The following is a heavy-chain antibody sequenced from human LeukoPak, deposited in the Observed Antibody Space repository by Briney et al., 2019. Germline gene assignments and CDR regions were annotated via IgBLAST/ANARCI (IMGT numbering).Heavy chain of an antibody. J-gene: IGHJ6*02. V-gene: IGHV1-24*01. CDR3: ARTSNYYYGMDV. CDR2: FDPEDGET. CDR1: GYTLTELS. Sequence: ASVKVSCKVSGYTLTELSMHWVRQAPGKGLEWMGGFDPEDGETIYAQKFQGRVTMTEDTSTDTAYMELSSLRSEDTAVYYCARTSNYYYGMDVWGRGTTVTVSS.